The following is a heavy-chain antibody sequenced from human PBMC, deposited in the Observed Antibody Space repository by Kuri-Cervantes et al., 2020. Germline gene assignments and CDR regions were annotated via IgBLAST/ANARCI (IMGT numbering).Heavy chain of an antibody. Sequence: GESLKISCAASGFTFSSYAMHWVRQAPGEGLEWVAVISYDGSNKYYADSVKGRFTISRDNSKNTLYLQMNSLRAEDTAVYYCAKAWGSWYADYWGQGTLVTVSS. D-gene: IGHD6-13*01. CDR2: ISYDGSNK. CDR3: AKAWGSWYADY. J-gene: IGHJ4*02. V-gene: IGHV3-30-3*01. CDR1: GFTFSSYA.